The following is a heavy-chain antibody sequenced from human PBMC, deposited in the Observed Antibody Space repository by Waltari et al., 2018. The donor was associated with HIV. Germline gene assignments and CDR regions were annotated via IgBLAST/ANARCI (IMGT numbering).Heavy chain of an antibody. D-gene: IGHD1-1*01. V-gene: IGHV3-21*02. CDR1: GFNFNLFT. CDR2: ISIARYHL. J-gene: IGHJ4*02. Sequence: EVRLVESGGGLVKPGGSLTLSCTASGFNFNLFTMTWVRLAPGKRLECVSLISIARYHLYLPDAVKCRFTVSRDNAKNSLLLHLSTLSAEDTALYYCVRDRTSVTTGDFDSWGQGVPVIVSS. CDR3: VRDRTSVTTGDFDS.